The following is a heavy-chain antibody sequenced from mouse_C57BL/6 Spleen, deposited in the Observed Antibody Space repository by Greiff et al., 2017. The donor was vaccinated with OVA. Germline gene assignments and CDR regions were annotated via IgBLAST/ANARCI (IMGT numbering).Heavy chain of an antibody. J-gene: IGHJ1*03. CDR2: IYPRSGNT. Sequence: QVQLQQSGAELARPGASVKLSCKASGYTFTSYGISWVKQRTGQGLEWIGEIYPRSGNTYYNEKFKGKATLTADKSSSTAYMELRSLTSEDSAVYFCARGGTTVVATGFGVWGTGTTVTVSS. D-gene: IGHD1-1*01. V-gene: IGHV1-81*01. CDR3: ARGGTTVVATGFGV. CDR1: GYTFTSYG.